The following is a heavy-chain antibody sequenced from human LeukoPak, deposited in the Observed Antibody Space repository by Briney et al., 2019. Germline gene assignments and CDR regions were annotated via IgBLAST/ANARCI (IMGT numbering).Heavy chain of an antibody. D-gene: IGHD2-21*02. CDR2: ISGSGGST. Sequence: QPGGSLRLSCAASGFTFSSYAMSWVRQAPGKGLEWVSAISGSGGSTYYADSVKGRFSISRDNSKNTLYLQVNGLRTEDTAVYYCAKDRLLNCRGDCYIFDYWGQGTVVTVSS. J-gene: IGHJ4*02. CDR3: AKDRLLNCRGDCYIFDY. CDR1: GFTFSSYA. V-gene: IGHV3-23*01.